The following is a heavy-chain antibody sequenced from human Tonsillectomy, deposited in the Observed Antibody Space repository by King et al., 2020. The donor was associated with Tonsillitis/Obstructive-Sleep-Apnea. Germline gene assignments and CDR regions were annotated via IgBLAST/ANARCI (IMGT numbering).Heavy chain of an antibody. CDR1: GDSVSSNSSA. CDR3: AREGAGFFY. D-gene: IGHD4/OR15-4a*01. Sequence: VQLQQSGPGLVKPSETLSLPCAISGDSVSSNSSAWTWLRQSPSGGLEWLGRTYYRSKWYHDYAISVKSRITINPDTSKNQFSLQLNSVTPEDTAVYYCAREGAGFFYWGQGTLVTVSS. CDR2: TYYRSKWYH. J-gene: IGHJ4*02. V-gene: IGHV6-1*01.